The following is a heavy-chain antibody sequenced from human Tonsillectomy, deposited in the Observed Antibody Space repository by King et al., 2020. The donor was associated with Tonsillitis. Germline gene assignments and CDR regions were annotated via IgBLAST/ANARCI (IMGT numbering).Heavy chain of an antibody. J-gene: IGHJ4*02. CDR1: DYSISSGYY. V-gene: IGHV4-38-2*01. CDR2: IYHSGST. Sequence: VQLQESGPGLVKPSETLSLTCAVSDYSISSGYYWGWIRQPPGKGLEWIGSIYHSGSTYYNPSLKSRVTISVDTSKNKLSLKLSSVTAADTAVYYCASSAIDYYDTSGYYKNFDYWGQGTLVTVSS. D-gene: IGHD3-22*01. CDR3: ASSAIDYYDTSGYYKNFDY.